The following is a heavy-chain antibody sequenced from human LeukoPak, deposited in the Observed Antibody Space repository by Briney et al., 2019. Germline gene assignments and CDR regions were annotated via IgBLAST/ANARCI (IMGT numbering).Heavy chain of an antibody. CDR3: ARHYSGSYSPFDY. CDR2: ISSSSSYI. V-gene: IGHV3-21*01. J-gene: IGHJ4*02. Sequence: MSGGSLRLSCAASGFTFSSYSMNWVRQAPGKGLEWVSSISSSSSYIYYADSVKGRFTISRDNAKNSLYLQMNSLRAEDTAVYYCARHYSGSYSPFDYWGQGTLVTVSS. D-gene: IGHD1-26*01. CDR1: GFTFSSYS.